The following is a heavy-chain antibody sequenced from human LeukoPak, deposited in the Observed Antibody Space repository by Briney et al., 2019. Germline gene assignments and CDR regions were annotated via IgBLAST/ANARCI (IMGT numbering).Heavy chain of an antibody. J-gene: IGHJ4*02. Sequence: GGSLRLSCAVSGFTFSSNYMSWVRQAPGKGLEWVSVIYSGGTTYYADSVKCRFTISRDNSRNTLYLQMNGLRAEDTAVYYCASPVAGTALILGYWGQGTLVTVSS. D-gene: IGHD5-18*01. V-gene: IGHV3-53*01. CDR2: IYSGGTT. CDR1: GFTFSSNY. CDR3: ASPVAGTALILGY.